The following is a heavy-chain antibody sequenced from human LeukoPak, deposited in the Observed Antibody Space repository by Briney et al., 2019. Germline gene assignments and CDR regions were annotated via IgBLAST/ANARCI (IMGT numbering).Heavy chain of an antibody. CDR2: ISGSGGKT. D-gene: IGHD2-21*02. V-gene: IGHV3-23*01. CDR1: GFPFSRPA. Sequence: PGGSLRLSRSASGFPFSRPAMSWVRQPPGKGLEWVDSISGSGGKTYNTDSVRGRFTISRDNSKNTLYLKMNSLRAEDTALYYCAKDMGGPAYCGGDCYSRYFQDWGQGTLVTVSS. J-gene: IGHJ1*01. CDR3: AKDMGGPAYCGGDCYSRYFQD.